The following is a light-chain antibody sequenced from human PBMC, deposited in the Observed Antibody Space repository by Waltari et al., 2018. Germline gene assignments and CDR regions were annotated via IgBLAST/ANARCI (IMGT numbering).Light chain of an antibody. Sequence: QSVLTQPPSVSGAPGQRVTISCTASSSNIGAGYDVHWYQQLPGTAPHLIIYGNSNRPSGVPDRFSGSKSGTSASLAITGLQAEDEADYYCQSYDSSLSGSVVFGGGTKLTVL. CDR1: SSNIGAGYD. CDR3: QSYDSSLSGSVV. V-gene: IGLV1-40*01. J-gene: IGLJ2*01. CDR2: GNS.